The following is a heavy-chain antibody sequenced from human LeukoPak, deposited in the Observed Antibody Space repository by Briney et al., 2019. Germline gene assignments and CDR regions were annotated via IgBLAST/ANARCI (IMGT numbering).Heavy chain of an antibody. Sequence: ASVKVSCKTSGYTFIDYFIHWVRQAPGQGLECMVRLNPNNCDTYYAQDFQGRVTMTRDTSISTAYMELSRLTSDDTAVYYCARDLSSTSNWEFDYWGQGTLVTVSS. CDR2: LNPNNCDT. J-gene: IGHJ4*02. V-gene: IGHV1-2*06. CDR1: GYTFIDYF. CDR3: ARDLSSTSNWEFDY. D-gene: IGHD7-27*01.